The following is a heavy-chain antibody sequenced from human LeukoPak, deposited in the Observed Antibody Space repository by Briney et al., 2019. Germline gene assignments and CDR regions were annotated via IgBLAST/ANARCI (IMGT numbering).Heavy chain of an antibody. CDR1: GYTFSGYY. J-gene: IGHJ3*02. V-gene: IGHV1-2*02. CDR3: ARVLRSIAVARLIIDAFDI. Sequence: GASVKVSCRASGYTFSGYYMHWVRQAPGQGLEWMGWINPNTGRTNYAQNFQGRVTMTSDTSISTAYMELNSLRSDDTAVYYCARVLRSIAVARLIIDAFDIWGQGTMVTVSS. D-gene: IGHD6-19*01. CDR2: INPNTGRT.